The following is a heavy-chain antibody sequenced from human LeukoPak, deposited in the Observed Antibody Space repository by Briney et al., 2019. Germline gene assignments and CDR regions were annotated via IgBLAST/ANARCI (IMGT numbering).Heavy chain of an antibody. Sequence: SETLSLTCTASGGSISSSSYYWGWIRQPPGKGLEWIGSIYYSGSTYYNPSLKSRVTISVDTSKNQFSLKLSSVTAADTAVYYCASFYGSGSYYPKPDYWGQGTLVTVSS. CDR1: GGSISSSSYY. CDR2: IYYSGST. D-gene: IGHD3-10*01. J-gene: IGHJ4*02. CDR3: ASFYGSGSYYPKPDY. V-gene: IGHV4-39*01.